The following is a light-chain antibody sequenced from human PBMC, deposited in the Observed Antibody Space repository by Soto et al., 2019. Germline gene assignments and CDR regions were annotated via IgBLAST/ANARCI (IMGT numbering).Light chain of an antibody. CDR3: QKYASSVVYT. J-gene: IGKJ2*01. CDR1: QSLTTRY. CDR2: AES. Sequence: EIVLTQSPGTLSLSPGETATLSCRASQSLTTRYLAWYQQKPGQATRLLIYAESTRATGTPYRFSGSGSGTDFTLTISSLEPEDIAVYFCQKYASSVVYTFGQGPKLEIK. V-gene: IGKV3-20*01.